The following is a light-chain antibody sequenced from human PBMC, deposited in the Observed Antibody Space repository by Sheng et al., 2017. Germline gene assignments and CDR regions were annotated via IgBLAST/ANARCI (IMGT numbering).Light chain of an antibody. J-gene: IGKJ5*01. CDR3: QQAQSFPFT. CDR1: QDIASW. CDR2: AAS. Sequence: DIQMTQSPSSVSASVGDRVTITCRASQDIASWLAWYQQKPGKAPNLLIYAASTLQSEVPSRFSGSGSGTDFTLTISSLQPEDFATYFCQQAQSFPFTFGQGTRLEIK. V-gene: IGKV1-12*01.